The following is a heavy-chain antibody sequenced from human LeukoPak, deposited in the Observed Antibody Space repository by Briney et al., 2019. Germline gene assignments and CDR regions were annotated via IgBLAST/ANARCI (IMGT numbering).Heavy chain of an antibody. D-gene: IGHD4-17*01. CDR2: ISWNSGSI. V-gene: IGHV3-9*01. CDR1: GFTFDDYA. CDR3: AKALTLDYGDYDAFDI. J-gene: IGHJ3*02. Sequence: GGYLRLSCAASGFTFDDYAMHWVLQAPGKGLEWVSGISWNSGSIGYADSVKGRFTISRDNAKNSLYLQMNSLRAEDTVLYYCAKALTLDYGDYDAFDIWGQGTMVTVSS.